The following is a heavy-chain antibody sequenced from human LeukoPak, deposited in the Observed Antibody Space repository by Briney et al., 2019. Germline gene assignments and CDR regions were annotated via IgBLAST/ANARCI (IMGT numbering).Heavy chain of an antibody. CDR1: GFTFSSYA. CDR3: ARIGLPYRMRGTNIAAAGGDY. Sequence: PVGSLRLSCAASGFTFSSYAMTWVRQPPGKGLEWIGEINHSGSTNYNPSLKSRVTISVDTSKNQFSLKLSSVTAADTAVYYCARIGLPYRMRGTNIAAAGGDYWGQGTLVTVSS. D-gene: IGHD6-13*01. V-gene: IGHV4-34*01. CDR2: INHSGST. J-gene: IGHJ4*02.